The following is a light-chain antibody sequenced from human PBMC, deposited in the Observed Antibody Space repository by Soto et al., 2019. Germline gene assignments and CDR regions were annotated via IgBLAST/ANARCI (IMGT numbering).Light chain of an antibody. CDR2: GAS. Sequence: PGDIATLSCRASQSVNSNYLAWYQRKPGQAPRLLIYGASNRATDIPYRFSASGSGTDFTLTITRLEAEDFAVYYCQQYDSTPPTFGQGTKVEV. J-gene: IGKJ1*01. CDR3: QQYDSTPPT. V-gene: IGKV3-20*01. CDR1: QSVNSNY.